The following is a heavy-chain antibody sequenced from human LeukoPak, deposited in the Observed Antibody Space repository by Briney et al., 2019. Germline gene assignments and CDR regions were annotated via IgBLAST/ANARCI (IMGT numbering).Heavy chain of an antibody. Sequence: GGSLRLFCAASGFTFDDYAMHWVRQAPGKGLVWVSGISWNSGSIDYADSVKGRFTISRDNAKNSLYLQMNSLRAEDTALYYCARRGQLTNWFDPWGQGTLVTVPS. CDR3: ARRGQLTNWFDP. V-gene: IGHV3-9*01. J-gene: IGHJ5*02. CDR2: ISWNSGSI. D-gene: IGHD6-6*01. CDR1: GFTFDDYA.